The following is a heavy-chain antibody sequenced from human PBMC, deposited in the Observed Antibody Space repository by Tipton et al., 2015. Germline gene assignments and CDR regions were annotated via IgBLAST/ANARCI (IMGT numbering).Heavy chain of an antibody. CDR2: IYYSGST. Sequence: TLSLTCTVSGGSIRSFYWSWIRQPPGKGLEWIGTIYYSGSTYYNPSLKSRVTISVDTSKNQFSLKLSSVTAADTAMYYCAGQYYYGSGSYDYWGQGTLVTVSS. V-gene: IGHV4-59*04. D-gene: IGHD3-10*01. CDR3: AGQYYYGSGSYDY. J-gene: IGHJ4*02. CDR1: GGSIRSFY.